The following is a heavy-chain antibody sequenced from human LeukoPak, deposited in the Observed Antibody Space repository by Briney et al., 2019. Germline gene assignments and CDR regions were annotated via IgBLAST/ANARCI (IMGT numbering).Heavy chain of an antibody. CDR3: AKDSTGILTGYYAPGEDY. D-gene: IGHD3-9*01. Sequence: PGGSLRLSCAASGFTFSSYAMSWVRQAPGKGLEWVSAISGSGGSTYYADSVKGRFTISRDNSKSTLYLQMNSLRAEDTAVYYCAKDSTGILTGYYAPGEDYWGQGTLVTVSS. CDR1: GFTFSSYA. J-gene: IGHJ4*02. V-gene: IGHV3-23*01. CDR2: ISGSGGST.